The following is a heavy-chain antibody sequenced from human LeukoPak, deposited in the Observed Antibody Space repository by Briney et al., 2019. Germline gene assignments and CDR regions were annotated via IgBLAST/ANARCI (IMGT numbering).Heavy chain of an antibody. Sequence: PGGSLRLSCAASGFTVSSNYMSWVRQAPGKGLEWVSVIYSGGSTYYADSVKGRFTISRDNSKNTLYLQMNSLRAEDTAVYYCASKSIAVAGNARVFDYWGQGTLVTVSS. CDR2: IYSGGST. V-gene: IGHV3-66*01. J-gene: IGHJ4*02. D-gene: IGHD6-19*01. CDR1: GFTVSSNY. CDR3: ASKSIAVAGNARVFDY.